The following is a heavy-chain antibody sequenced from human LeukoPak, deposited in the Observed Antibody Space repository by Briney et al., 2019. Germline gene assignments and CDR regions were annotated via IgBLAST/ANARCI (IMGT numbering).Heavy chain of an antibody. Sequence: ASVKVSCKASGGTFSSYAISWVRQAPGQGLEWMGGIIPIFGTANYAQKFQGRVTITADKSTSTAYMELSSLRSEDTAVYYCARDLGSSSWYLPYYYYMDVWGKGTTVTVSS. V-gene: IGHV1-69*06. J-gene: IGHJ6*03. CDR1: GGTFSSYA. CDR2: IIPIFGTA. D-gene: IGHD6-13*01. CDR3: ARDLGSSSWYLPYYYYMDV.